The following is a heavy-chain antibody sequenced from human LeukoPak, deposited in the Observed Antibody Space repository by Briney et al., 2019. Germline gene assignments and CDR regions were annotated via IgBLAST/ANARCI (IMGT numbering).Heavy chain of an antibody. CDR3: ASGGVGENYYYYGMDV. Sequence: GASVKVSCKASGYTFTSYAMNWVRQAPGQGLEWMGIINPSGGSTSYAQKFQGRVTMTRDTSTSTVYMELSSLRSEVTAVYYCASGGVGENYYYYGMDVWGQGTTVTVSS. V-gene: IGHV1-46*01. CDR1: GYTFTSYA. CDR2: INPSGGST. J-gene: IGHJ6*02. D-gene: IGHD1-26*01.